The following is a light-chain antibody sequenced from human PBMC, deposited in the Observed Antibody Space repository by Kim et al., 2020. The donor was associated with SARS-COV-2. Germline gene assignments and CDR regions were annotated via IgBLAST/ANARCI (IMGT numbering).Light chain of an antibody. Sequence: PGERAPVSGTASQSVGSNYLAWYQQKPGQAPRLLIYGSSSRATGIPDRFSGSGSGTDFTLTISRLEPEDFAVYYCHQYGRSPPWTFGQGTKVDIK. V-gene: IGKV3-20*01. CDR2: GSS. J-gene: IGKJ1*01. CDR3: HQYGRSPPWT. CDR1: QSVGSNY.